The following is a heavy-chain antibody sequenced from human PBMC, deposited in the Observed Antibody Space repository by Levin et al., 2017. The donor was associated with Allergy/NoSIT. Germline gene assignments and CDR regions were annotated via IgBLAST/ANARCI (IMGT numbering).Heavy chain of an antibody. CDR3: SRLRYFDWPVGDAFDI. J-gene: IGHJ3*02. CDR2: ISSSSSTI. CDR1: GFTFSSYS. D-gene: IGHD3-9*01. V-gene: IGHV3-48*01. Sequence: GESLKISCAASGFTFSSYSMNWVRQAPGKGLGWVSYISSSSSTIYYADSVKGRFTISRENAKNSLYLQMNSMRAEDTAVDYCSRLRYFDWPVGDAFDIWGQGTMVTVSS.